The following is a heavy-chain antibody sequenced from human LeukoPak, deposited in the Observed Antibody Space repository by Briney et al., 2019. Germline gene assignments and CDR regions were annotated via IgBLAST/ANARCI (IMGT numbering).Heavy chain of an antibody. D-gene: IGHD3-22*01. J-gene: IGHJ4*02. Sequence: GGSLRLSCAASGFTFSSYAMSWVRQAPGKGLEWVSAISGSGGSTYYADSVKGRFTISRDNSKNTLYLQMNGLRAEDTAVYYCAKGYYHDSSGHDYWGQGTLVTVSS. CDR1: GFTFSSYA. CDR2: ISGSGGST. V-gene: IGHV3-23*01. CDR3: AKGYYHDSSGHDY.